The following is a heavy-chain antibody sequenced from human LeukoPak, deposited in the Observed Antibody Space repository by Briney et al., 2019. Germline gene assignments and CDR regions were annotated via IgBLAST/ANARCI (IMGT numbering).Heavy chain of an antibody. D-gene: IGHD2-15*01. J-gene: IGHJ4*02. CDR2: IGGRGDGI. Sequence: GGSLRLSCAASGFTFSSSAMNWVRQAPGKGLEWISYIGGRGDGISYADSVKGRFTVSRDNAKNSLFLQMNRLRGEDTAIYFCAREIPGRIAADCWGQGTLVTVSS. V-gene: IGHV3-48*01. CDR1: GFTFSSSA. CDR3: AREIPGRIAADC.